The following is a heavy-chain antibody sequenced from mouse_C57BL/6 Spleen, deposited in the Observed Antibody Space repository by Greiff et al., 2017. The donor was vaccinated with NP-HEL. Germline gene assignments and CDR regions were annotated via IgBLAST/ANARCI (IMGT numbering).Heavy chain of an antibody. CDR1: GFTFSSYG. CDR3: ARQTGTGYAMDY. J-gene: IGHJ4*01. D-gene: IGHD4-1*01. Sequence: EVQVVESGGDLVKPGGSLKLSCAASGFTFSSYGMSWVRQTPDKRLEWVATISSGGSYTYYPDSVKGRFTISRDNAKNTLYLQMSSLKSEDTAMYYCARQTGTGYAMDYWGQGTSVTVSS. V-gene: IGHV5-6*01. CDR2: ISSGGSYT.